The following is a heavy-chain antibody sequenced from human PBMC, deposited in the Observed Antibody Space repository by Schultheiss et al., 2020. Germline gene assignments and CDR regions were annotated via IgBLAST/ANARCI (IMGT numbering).Heavy chain of an antibody. CDR1: GFTFDDYA. D-gene: IGHD2-15*01. J-gene: IGHJ6*02. CDR2: ISSSSSYI. V-gene: IGHV3-21*01. Sequence: ESLKISCAASGFTFDDYAMHWVRQAPGKGLEWVSSISSSSSYIYYADSVKGRFTISRDNAKNSLYLQMNSLRAEDTAVYYCARDRVYSTFRYYYYGMDVWGQGTTVTVSS. CDR3: ARDRVYSTFRYYYYGMDV.